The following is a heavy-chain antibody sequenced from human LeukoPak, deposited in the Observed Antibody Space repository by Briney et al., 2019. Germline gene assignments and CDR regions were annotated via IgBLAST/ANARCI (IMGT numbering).Heavy chain of an antibody. Sequence: GGSLRLSCAASGFTFSSYEMNWVRQAPGEGLEWVSYISSSGSTIYYADSVKGRFTISRDNAKNSLYLQMNSLRAEDTAVYYCARIEVVLYYYGMDVWGQGTTVTVSS. CDR2: ISSSGSTI. D-gene: IGHD2-15*01. CDR1: GFTFSSYE. V-gene: IGHV3-48*03. CDR3: ARIEVVLYYYGMDV. J-gene: IGHJ6*02.